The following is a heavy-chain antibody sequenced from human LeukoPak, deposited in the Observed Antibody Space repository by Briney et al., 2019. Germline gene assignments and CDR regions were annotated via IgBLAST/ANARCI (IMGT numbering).Heavy chain of an antibody. CDR1: GFTFISDA. CDR2: ISVIVGST. V-gene: IGHV3-23*01. J-gene: IGHJ3*02. D-gene: IGHD3-9*01. Sequence: GRSLRLAWAAAGFTFISDAISSVRQAPQKRLWCVSAISVIVGSTYYAGSLKGRFTISRDHSKNTLYLQMHRLRAEDTAVYYCPKDILTDNYRLGGELVPTDAFDIWGQGTMATVSS. CDR3: PKDILTDNYRLGGELVPTDAFDI.